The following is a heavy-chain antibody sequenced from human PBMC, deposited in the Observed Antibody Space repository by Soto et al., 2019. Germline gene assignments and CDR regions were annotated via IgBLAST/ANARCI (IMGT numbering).Heavy chain of an antibody. J-gene: IGHJ4*02. CDR1: GYTFTSYG. D-gene: IGHD6-19*01. CDR2: ISAYNGNT. Sequence: SVKVSCKASGYTFTSYGISWVRQAPGQGLEWMGWISAYNGNTNYAQKLQGRVTMTTDTSTSTAYMELRSLRSDDPAVYFCARESAVAGTVSAHWGQATLVTVSS. V-gene: IGHV1-18*01. CDR3: ARESAVAGTVSAH.